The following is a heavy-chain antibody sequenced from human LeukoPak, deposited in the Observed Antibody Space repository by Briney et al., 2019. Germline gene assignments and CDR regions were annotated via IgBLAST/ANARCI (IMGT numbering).Heavy chain of an antibody. Sequence: KPSETLSLTCAVSGYSISSGYYWGWIRQSPGKGLEWIGNIYHSGSTYKNPSLKSRVTISLDTSKNQFSLKLSSVTAADTAMYYCARLSGAPVRRPIYHFDYWGQGTLVAVSS. CDR2: IYHSGST. CDR1: GYSISSGYY. CDR3: ARLSGAPVRRPIYHFDY. J-gene: IGHJ4*02. D-gene: IGHD2-2*02. V-gene: IGHV4-38-2*01.